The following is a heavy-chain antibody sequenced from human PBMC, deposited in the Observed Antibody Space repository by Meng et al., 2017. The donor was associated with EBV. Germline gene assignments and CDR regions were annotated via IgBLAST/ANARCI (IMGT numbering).Heavy chain of an antibody. Sequence: QVQLVQSGAGVKKPGASEKVSCKASGYTFTSYAMHWVRQAPGQRLEWMGWINAGNGNTKYSQKFQGRVTITRDTSASTAYMELSSLRSEDTAVYYCARRGGVADWFDPWGQGTLVTVSS. CDR3: ARRGGVADWFDP. J-gene: IGHJ5*02. D-gene: IGHD2-15*01. CDR1: GYTFTSYA. CDR2: INAGNGNT. V-gene: IGHV1-3*01.